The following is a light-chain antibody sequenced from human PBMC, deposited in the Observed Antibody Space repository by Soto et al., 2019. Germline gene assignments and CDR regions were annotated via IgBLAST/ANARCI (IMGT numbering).Light chain of an antibody. Sequence: EIVLTQSPATLSLSPGDRATLSCRASQSVSSYLAWYQQKPGQAPRLLIYDASNRATGIPARFSGSGSGTDFTLTITSLEPEDFAVYYGQHRSNWPSTFGGGTTVEIK. CDR3: QHRSNWPST. CDR2: DAS. CDR1: QSVSSY. V-gene: IGKV3-11*01. J-gene: IGKJ4*01.